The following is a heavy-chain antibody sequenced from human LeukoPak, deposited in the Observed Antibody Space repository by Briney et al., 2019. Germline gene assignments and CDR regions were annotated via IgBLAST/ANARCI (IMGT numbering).Heavy chain of an antibody. CDR3: ARGSGWLYFDY. Sequence: GGSLRLSCAASGFTFSSYVMSWVRQAPGKGLEWVSYISSSGSTIYYADSVKGRFTISRDNAKNSLYLQMNSLRAEDTAVYYCARGSGWLYFDYWGQGTLVTVSS. CDR2: ISSSGSTI. D-gene: IGHD6-19*01. V-gene: IGHV3-48*04. CDR1: GFTFSSYV. J-gene: IGHJ4*02.